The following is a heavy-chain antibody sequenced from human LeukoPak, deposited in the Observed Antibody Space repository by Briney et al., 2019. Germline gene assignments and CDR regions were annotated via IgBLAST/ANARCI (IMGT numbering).Heavy chain of an antibody. Sequence: GASVKVCCKASGYTFTDYYLHWVRQAPGHGLEWMGWINPKTGVTKYAQKFQGRVAMTRDTSISTAYMEVSRLRSDDTAVFYCARDLAMYSPDLDYWGQGTLVTVSS. CDR1: GYTFTDYY. J-gene: IGHJ4*02. D-gene: IGHD1-26*01. CDR3: ARDLAMYSPDLDY. V-gene: IGHV1-2*02. CDR2: INPKTGVT.